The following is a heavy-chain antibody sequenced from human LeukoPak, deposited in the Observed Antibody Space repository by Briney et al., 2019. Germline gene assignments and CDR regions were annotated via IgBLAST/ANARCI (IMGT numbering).Heavy chain of an antibody. V-gene: IGHV3-23*01. CDR3: ASRPSNTWAGPLDF. CDR2: SRADDYST. J-gene: IGHJ4*02. D-gene: IGHD6-13*01. Sequence: GGSLRLSCVAPGFAFSDSAVSWVRLTAGKGLEWVSLSRADDYSTYYADSVKGRFTISRDNSKSTMYLQMNSLRAEDTAIYYCASRPSNTWAGPLDFWGQGTLVTVSS. CDR1: GFAFSDSA.